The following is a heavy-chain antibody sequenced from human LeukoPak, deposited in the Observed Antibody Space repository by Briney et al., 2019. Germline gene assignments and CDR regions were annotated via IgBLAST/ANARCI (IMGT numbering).Heavy chain of an antibody. Sequence: GGSLRLSCAASGFSFSSYSANWVRQAPGKGLEWVSSLSSGSSYVYYADSVKGRFTISRDNAKDSLYLQVNTLRAEDTAVYYCARAPFGAAASYYDYWGQGTLVTVSS. CDR1: GFSFSSYS. CDR3: ARAPFGAAASYYDY. D-gene: IGHD6-13*01. J-gene: IGHJ4*02. V-gene: IGHV3-21*01. CDR2: LSSGSSYV.